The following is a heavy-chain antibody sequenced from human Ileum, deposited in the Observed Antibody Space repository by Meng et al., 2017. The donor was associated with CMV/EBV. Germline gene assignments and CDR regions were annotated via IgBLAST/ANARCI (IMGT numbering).Heavy chain of an antibody. V-gene: IGHV4-34*01. J-gene: IGHJ5*02. CDR3: ARGPPTVTTEGWFDP. CDR1: GGSFSGYY. D-gene: IGHD4-11*01. CDR2: INHSGST. Sequence: GSLRLSCAVYGGSFSGYYWSWIRQPPGKGLEWMGEINHSGSTNYNPSLKSRVTISVDTSKNQFSLKLSSVTAADTAVYYCARGPPTVTTEGWFDPWGQGTLVTVSS.